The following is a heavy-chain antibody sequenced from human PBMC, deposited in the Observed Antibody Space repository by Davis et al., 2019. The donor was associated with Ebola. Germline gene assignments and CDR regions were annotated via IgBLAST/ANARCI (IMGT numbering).Heavy chain of an antibody. V-gene: IGHV3-30-3*01. D-gene: IGHD3-3*01. J-gene: IGHJ5*02. CDR2: ISYDGSNK. Sequence: GESLKISCAASGFSFSSYTMNWVRQAPGKGLEWVAVISYDGSNKYYADSVKGRFTISRDNSKNTLYLQMNSLRADDTAVYYCARQDITIFDNWFDPWGQGTLVTVSS. CDR1: GFSFSSYT. CDR3: ARQDITIFDNWFDP.